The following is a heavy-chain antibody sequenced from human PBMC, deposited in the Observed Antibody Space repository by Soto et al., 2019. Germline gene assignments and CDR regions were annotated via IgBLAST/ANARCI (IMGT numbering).Heavy chain of an antibody. Sequence: QVQLQQWGAGLLKPSETLSLTCAVYGGSFSGYYWSWIRQPPGKGLEWIGEINHSESTNYNPSLTIGGATHVPSTITEFSFRSSFGPAANRLVSYGAGGHYFGRYSRSPPRGEGTLVAVS. CDR2: INHSEST. CDR1: GGSFSGYY. CDR3: AGGHYFGRYSRSPP. D-gene: IGHD3-10*01. J-gene: IGHJ5*02. V-gene: IGHV4-34*01.